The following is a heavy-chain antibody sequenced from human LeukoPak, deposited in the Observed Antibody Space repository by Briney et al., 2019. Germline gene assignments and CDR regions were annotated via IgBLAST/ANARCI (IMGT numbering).Heavy chain of an antibody. Sequence: SETLSLTCAVSGYSISSGYYWGWIRQPPGKGLEWIGSIYHSGSTYYNPSLKSRVTISVDTSKNQFSLQLNSVTPEDTAVYYCAREVVTGYYDSTGYYYFDYWGQGTLVTVSS. V-gene: IGHV4-38-2*02. J-gene: IGHJ4*02. D-gene: IGHD3-22*01. CDR3: AREVVTGYYDSTGYYYFDY. CDR2: IYHSGST. CDR1: GYSISSGYY.